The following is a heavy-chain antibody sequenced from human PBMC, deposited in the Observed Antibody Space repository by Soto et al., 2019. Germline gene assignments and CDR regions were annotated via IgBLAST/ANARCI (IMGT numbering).Heavy chain of an antibody. V-gene: IGHV3-30*03. J-gene: IGHJ4*02. Sequence: QVQLVESGGGVVQPGRSLRLSCAVSGFTVSTYGMHWVRQAPGKGLEWVAVISRDGGTKYYADSVKGRFTISRDNSRNRLFLEMNSLSGDDMAVYYCTGEVASGYWGQGTLVTVSS. CDR2: ISRDGGTK. D-gene: IGHD2-8*02. CDR3: TGEVASGY. CDR1: GFTVSTYG.